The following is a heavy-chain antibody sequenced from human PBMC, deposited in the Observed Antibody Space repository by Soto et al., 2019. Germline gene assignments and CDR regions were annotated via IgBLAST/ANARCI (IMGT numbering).Heavy chain of an antibody. Sequence: AGGSLRLSCAASGFIFTDYSMTWIRQAPGKGLEWVSYISNGDETTHYADSVKGRFIVSRDNAKKVLFLQMSGLRVDDTAVYYCARELYFRVVPAAPFCLDILGQGKMVTVSS. J-gene: IGHJ3*02. CDR3: ARELYFRVVPAAPFCLDI. D-gene: IGHD2-2*01. CDR1: GFIFTDYS. CDR2: ISNGDETT. V-gene: IGHV3-11*01.